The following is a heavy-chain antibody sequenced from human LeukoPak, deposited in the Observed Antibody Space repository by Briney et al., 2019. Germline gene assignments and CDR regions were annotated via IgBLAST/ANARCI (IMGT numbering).Heavy chain of an antibody. CDR2: VNPSDGVT. D-gene: IGHD3-16*01. CDR3: AREVRGGLSGSVGGLFASYYTYYYMDV. V-gene: IGHV1-46*01. CDR1: GYTFTKFY. Sequence: EASVKVSCKASGYTFTKFYIHWVRQAPGQGLEWMGMVNPSDGVTTYAQRSQGRVTMTRDMSTTTVYMDLRSLRSEDTAVYFCAREVRGGLSGSVGGLFASYYTYYYMDVWGRGTTVTVSS. J-gene: IGHJ6*03.